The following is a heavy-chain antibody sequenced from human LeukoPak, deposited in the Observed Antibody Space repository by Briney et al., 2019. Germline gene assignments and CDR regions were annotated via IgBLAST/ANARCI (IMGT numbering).Heavy chain of an antibody. V-gene: IGHV1-2*02. Sequence: GASVKVSCKASGYTFTGYYMHWVRQAPGQGLEWMGWINPNSGGTNYAQKFQGRVTMTRDTSISTAYMELSRLRSDDTAAYYCARASRITMIPADYWGQGTLVTVSS. CDR1: GYTFTGYY. D-gene: IGHD3-22*01. CDR3: ARASRITMIPADY. CDR2: INPNSGGT. J-gene: IGHJ4*02.